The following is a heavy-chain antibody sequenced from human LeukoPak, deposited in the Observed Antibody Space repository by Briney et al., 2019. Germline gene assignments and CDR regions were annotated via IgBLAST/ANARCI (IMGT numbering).Heavy chain of an antibody. CDR3: ARGANYYDSSGYYGPPLAADY. Sequence: SETLSLTCTVSGDSISSGDYYWSWIRQPAGKGLEWIGRISSSGSTNYNPSLKSRVTISVDTFKNQFSLKLSSVTAADTAVYYCARGANYYDSSGYYGPPLAADYWGQGTLVTVSS. D-gene: IGHD3-22*01. CDR1: GDSISSGDYY. CDR2: ISSSGST. J-gene: IGHJ4*02. V-gene: IGHV4-61*02.